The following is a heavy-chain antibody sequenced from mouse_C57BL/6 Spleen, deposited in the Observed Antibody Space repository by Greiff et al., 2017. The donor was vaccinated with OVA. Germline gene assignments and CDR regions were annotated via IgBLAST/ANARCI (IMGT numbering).Heavy chain of an antibody. Sequence: VHVKQSGPELVKPGASVKMSCKASGYTFTDYNMHWVKQSHGKSLEWIGYINPNNGGTSYNQKFKGKATLTVNKSSSTAYMELRSLTSEDSAVYYCASVRVAHDYWGQGTTLTVSS. CDR2: INPNNGGT. V-gene: IGHV1-22*01. D-gene: IGHD1-3*01. CDR1: GYTFTDYN. J-gene: IGHJ2*01. CDR3: ASVRVAHDY.